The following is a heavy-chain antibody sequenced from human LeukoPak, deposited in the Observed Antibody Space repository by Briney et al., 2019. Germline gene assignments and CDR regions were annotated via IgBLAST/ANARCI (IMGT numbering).Heavy chain of an antibody. CDR2: ISTSGSAI. Sequence: GGSLRLSCAASGLSFSTYSMNWVRQAPGKGLEWVSYISTSGSAIYYADSVKGRFTISRDNAKNSVYLQMNSLRAEDTAVYYCARRINYYDSSGWCDAFDIWGQGTMVTVSS. CDR3: ARRINYYDSSGWCDAFDI. J-gene: IGHJ3*02. CDR1: GLSFSTYS. V-gene: IGHV3-48*04. D-gene: IGHD3-22*01.